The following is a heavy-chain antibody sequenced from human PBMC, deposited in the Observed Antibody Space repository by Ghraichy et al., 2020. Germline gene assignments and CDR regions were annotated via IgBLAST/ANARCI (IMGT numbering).Heavy chain of an antibody. V-gene: IGHV1-69*06. D-gene: IGHD1-26*01. CDR3: ARDRWEAGWYYFDR. J-gene: IGHJ4*02. Sequence: SVKVSCKAPGGTLRSYAINWMRQAPGQGLEWMGRINPMFGSAKYTEKFRGRLTITAEKSTATAYMELNRLTSDDTAIYFCARDRWEAGWYYFDRWGQGTLVPVSS. CDR1: GGTLRSYA. CDR2: INPMFGSA.